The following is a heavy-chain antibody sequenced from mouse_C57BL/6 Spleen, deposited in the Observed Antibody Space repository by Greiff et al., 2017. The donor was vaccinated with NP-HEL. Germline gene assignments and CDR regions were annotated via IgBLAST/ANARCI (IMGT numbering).Heavy chain of an antibody. CDR3: ARGRDGSSYGFAY. V-gene: IGHV1-81*01. CDR2: IYPRSGNT. Sequence: QVQLQQSGAELARPGASVKLSCKASGYTFTSYGISWVKQRPGQGLEWIGEIYPRSGNTYYNEKFKGKATLTADKSSSTAYMELRSLTSEDSAVYFCARGRDGSSYGFAYWGQGTLVTVSA. J-gene: IGHJ3*01. CDR1: GYTFTSYG. D-gene: IGHD1-1*01.